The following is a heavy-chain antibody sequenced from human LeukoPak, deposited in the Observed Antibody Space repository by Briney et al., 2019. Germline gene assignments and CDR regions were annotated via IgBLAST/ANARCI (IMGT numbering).Heavy chain of an antibody. CDR2: ISWNSGSI. V-gene: IGHV3-9*01. CDR1: GFTFDDYA. D-gene: IGHD6-13*01. CDR3: ARDRGEIWYAYYYYYMDV. Sequence: GGSLRLSCAASGFTFDDYAMHWVRQAPGKGLEWVSGISWNSGSIGYADSVKGRFTISRDNAKNSLYLQMNSLRAEDTALYYCARDRGEIWYAYYYYYMDVWGKGTTVTVSS. J-gene: IGHJ6*03.